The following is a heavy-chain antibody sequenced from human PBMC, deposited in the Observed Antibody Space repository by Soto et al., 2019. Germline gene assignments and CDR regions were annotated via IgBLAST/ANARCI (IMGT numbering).Heavy chain of an antibody. J-gene: IGHJ4*02. CDR2: INHSGST. CDR3: ARGRDYTWTI. V-gene: IGHV4-34*01. D-gene: IGHD3-16*01. Sequence: QVQLQQWGAGLLEPSETLSLMCVVYGGSLSEYYWSWIRQPPGKGLEWLGEINHSGSTKYNPSLKSRVTISVDTSKSQFSLKLSSVTAADTAIYYCARGRDYTWTIGGQGSLVTVSS. CDR1: GGSLSEYY.